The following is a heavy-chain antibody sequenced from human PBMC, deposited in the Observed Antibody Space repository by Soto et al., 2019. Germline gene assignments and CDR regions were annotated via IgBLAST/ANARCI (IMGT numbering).Heavy chain of an antibody. Sequence: SETLSLTCAVYGGSFSGYYWIWIRQPPGKGLEWIGEINHSGSTNYNPSLKSRVTISVDTSKNQFSLKLSSVTAADTAVYYCASGETYYDFWSGYKYGMDVWGQGTTVTVSS. CDR3: ASGETYYDFWSGYKYGMDV. J-gene: IGHJ6*02. CDR2: INHSGST. CDR1: GGSFSGYY. D-gene: IGHD3-3*01. V-gene: IGHV4-34*01.